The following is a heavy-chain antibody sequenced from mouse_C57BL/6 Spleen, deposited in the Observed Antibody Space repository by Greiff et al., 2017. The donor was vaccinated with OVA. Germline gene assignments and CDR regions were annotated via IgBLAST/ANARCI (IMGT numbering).Heavy chain of an antibody. Sequence: EVQLQQSGPELVKPGASVKISCKASGYTFTDYYMNWVKQSHGKSLEWIGDINPNNGGTSYNQKFKGKATLTVDKSSSTAYMELRSLTSEDSAVYYCARSPYYYWFDYWGQGTTLTVSS. CDR2: INPNNGGT. CDR3: ARSPYYYWFDY. J-gene: IGHJ2*01. CDR1: GYTFTDYY. D-gene: IGHD1-1*01. V-gene: IGHV1-26*01.